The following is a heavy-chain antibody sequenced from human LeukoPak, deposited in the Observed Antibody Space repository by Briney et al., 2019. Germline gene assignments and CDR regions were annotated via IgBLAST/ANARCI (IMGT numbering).Heavy chain of an antibody. V-gene: IGHV4-39*01. CDR3: AGRTLWFGEFDY. Sequence: SETLSLTCTVSGGSIGSSSYYWGWIRQPPGKGLEWIGSIYYSGSTYYNPSLKSRVTISVDTSKNQFSLKLSSVTAADTAVYYCAGRTLWFGEFDYWGQGTLVTVSS. CDR1: GGSIGSSSYY. D-gene: IGHD3-10*01. CDR2: IYYSGST. J-gene: IGHJ4*02.